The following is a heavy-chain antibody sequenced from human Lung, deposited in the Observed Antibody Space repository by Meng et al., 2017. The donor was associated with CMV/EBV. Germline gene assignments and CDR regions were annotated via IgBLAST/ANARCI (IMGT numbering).Heavy chain of an antibody. CDR1: GDIVSSNSAA. V-gene: IGHV6-1*01. CDR2: TYYRSKWYH. J-gene: IGHJ4*02. D-gene: IGHD4-23*01. Sequence: QVQLQHAGPGPVKPSQTLSLTCAISGDIVSSNSAAWHWIRQSPSRGLEWLGRTYYRSKWYHEYAVSVKSRITISPDTPKNQFSLQLNSMTPEDTAVYYCARGINGGCGDWGQGTLVTASS. CDR3: ARGINGGCGD.